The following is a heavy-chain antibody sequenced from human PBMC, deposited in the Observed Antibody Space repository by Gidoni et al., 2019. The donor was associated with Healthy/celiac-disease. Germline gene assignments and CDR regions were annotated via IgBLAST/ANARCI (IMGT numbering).Heavy chain of an antibody. D-gene: IGHD3-22*01. V-gene: IGHV3-30*18. J-gene: IGHJ4*02. CDR3: AKGSPSGSSDY. Sequence: QVQLVESGGGVGQSGGYLGLPCAASGFTFSSYAMHWVRQAPGKGLEWVAVISYDGSNKYYADSVKGRFTISRDNSKNTLYLQMNSLRAEDTAVYYCAKGSPSGSSDYWGQGTLVTVSS. CDR2: ISYDGSNK. CDR1: GFTFSSYA.